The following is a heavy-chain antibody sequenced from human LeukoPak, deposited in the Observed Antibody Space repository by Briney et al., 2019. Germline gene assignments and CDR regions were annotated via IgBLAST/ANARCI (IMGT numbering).Heavy chain of an antibody. Sequence: TGGSLRLCCAASGCSFSTTPMAWVRQAPGKVPELVSTIIASGSTTNDAESVRGRFTTSRDNSKSTLSLHMDSLRVEDTAVYYCARVAGGGRRFVARKYNYYGMDVWGQGTTVTVSS. J-gene: IGHJ6*02. CDR2: IIASGSTT. CDR1: GCSFSTTP. CDR3: ARVAGGGRRFVARKYNYYGMDV. V-gene: IGHV3-23*01. D-gene: IGHD3-3*01.